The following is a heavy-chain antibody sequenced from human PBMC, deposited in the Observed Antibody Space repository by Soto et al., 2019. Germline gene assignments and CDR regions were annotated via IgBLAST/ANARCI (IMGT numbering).Heavy chain of an antibody. D-gene: IGHD2-2*02. V-gene: IGHV3-21*01. CDR2: ISSRSDI. CDR3: AREYTAWPLAYGLDV. Sequence: GSLRLSCVGSGFTFSTYSINWVRQAPGRGLEWVSSISSRSDIYYADSVKGRFTISRDNAKNSVSLQMNSLRAEDTAVYYCAREYTAWPLAYGLDVWGQGTTVTVS. J-gene: IGHJ6*02. CDR1: GFTFSTYS.